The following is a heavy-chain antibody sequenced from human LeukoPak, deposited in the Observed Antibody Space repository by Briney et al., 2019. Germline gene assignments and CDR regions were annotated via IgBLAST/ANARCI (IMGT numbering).Heavy chain of an antibody. CDR1: GFTFSIYW. CDR3: AKSYYDILTGYDY. CDR2: MNSDGSSI. D-gene: IGHD3-9*01. Sequence: GGSLRLSCAASGFTFSIYWMHWVRHAPGKGLVWVSRMNSDGSSISYADSVKGRFTISRDNSKNTLYLQMNSLRAEDTAVYYCAKSYYDILTGYDYWGQGILVTVSS. J-gene: IGHJ4*02. V-gene: IGHV3-74*01.